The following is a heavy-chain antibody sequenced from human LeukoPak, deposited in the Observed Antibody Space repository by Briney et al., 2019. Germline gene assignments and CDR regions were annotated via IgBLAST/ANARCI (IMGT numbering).Heavy chain of an antibody. CDR3: ALLDYDILTLGY. V-gene: IGHV1-69*13. Sequence: SVKVSCKASGGTFSSYAISWVRQAPGQGLEWMGGIIPIFGTANYARKFQGRVTITADESTSTAYMELSSLRSEDTAVYYCALLDYDILTLGYWGQGTLVTVSS. CDR1: GGTFSSYA. J-gene: IGHJ4*02. CDR2: IIPIFGTA. D-gene: IGHD3-9*01.